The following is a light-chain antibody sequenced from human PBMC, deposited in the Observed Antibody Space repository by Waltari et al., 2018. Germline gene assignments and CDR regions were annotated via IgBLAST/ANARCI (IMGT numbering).Light chain of an antibody. V-gene: IGLV10-54*04. Sequence: NNNNVGNQGAAWLQQHQGHPPKLLSYRNNNRPSGISEKFSASRSGNTASLTITGLQPEDEADYYCSAWDSNLSAWVFGGGTKLTVL. CDR2: RNN. J-gene: IGLJ3*02. CDR3: SAWDSNLSAWV. CDR1: NNNVGNQG.